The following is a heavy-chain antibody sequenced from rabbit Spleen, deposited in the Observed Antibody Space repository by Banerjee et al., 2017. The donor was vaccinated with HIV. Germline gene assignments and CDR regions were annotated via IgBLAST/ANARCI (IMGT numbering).Heavy chain of an antibody. CDR1: GFSFSNSYY. J-gene: IGHJ4*01. D-gene: IGHD4-1*01. Sequence: QSLEESGGGLVQPEGSLTLTCTASGFSFSNSYYMCWVRQAPGKGLEWIACIDSGSSGDTYYASWAKGRFTISKTSSTTVTLQMTSLTAADTATYFCARETSSGWGVVSYYFNLWGPGTLVTVS. CDR2: IDSGSSGDT. V-gene: IGHV1S40*01. CDR3: ARETSSGWGVVSYYFNL.